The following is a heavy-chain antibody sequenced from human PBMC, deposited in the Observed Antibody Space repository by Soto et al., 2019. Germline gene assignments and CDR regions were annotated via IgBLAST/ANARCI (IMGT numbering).Heavy chain of an antibody. V-gene: IGHV4-34*01. CDR2: INHSGST. Sequence: SETLSLTCAFYGLSFSGYYWILIRQPPGKGLEWIGEINHSGSTNYNPSLKSRVTISVDTSKNQFSLKLSSVTAADTAVYYCARGIAAMTAFDYWGQGTLVTVSS. CDR1: GLSFSGYY. CDR3: ARGIAAMTAFDY. J-gene: IGHJ4*02. D-gene: IGHD2-21*02.